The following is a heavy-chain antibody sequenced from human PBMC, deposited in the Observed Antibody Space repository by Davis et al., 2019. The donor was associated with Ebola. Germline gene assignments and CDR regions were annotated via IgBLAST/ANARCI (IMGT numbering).Heavy chain of an antibody. V-gene: IGHV4-34*01. D-gene: IGHD3-22*01. CDR3: ARDLSGYYFDY. CDR2: INHSGHT. CDR1: GGSFSGYY. J-gene: IGHJ4*02. Sequence: SETLSLTCAAYGGSFSGYYWSWIRQPPGKGLEWLGEINHSGHTNYNPSVQSRVTISVDKSKNQFSLKLSSVTAADTAGYYCARDLSGYYFDYWGQGNLVTVSS.